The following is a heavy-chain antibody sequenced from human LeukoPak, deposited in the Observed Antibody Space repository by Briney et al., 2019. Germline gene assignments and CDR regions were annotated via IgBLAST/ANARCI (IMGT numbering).Heavy chain of an antibody. V-gene: IGHV1-46*01. CDR3: AREGTTVNPYYGMDV. Sequence: GASVKVSCKASGYTFTSYYMHWVRQAPGQGLEWTGIINPSGGSTSYAQKFQGRVTMTRDTSTSTVYMELSSLRSEDTAVYYCAREGTTVNPYYGMDVWGQGTTVTASS. CDR1: GYTFTSYY. J-gene: IGHJ6*02. D-gene: IGHD4-17*01. CDR2: INPSGGST.